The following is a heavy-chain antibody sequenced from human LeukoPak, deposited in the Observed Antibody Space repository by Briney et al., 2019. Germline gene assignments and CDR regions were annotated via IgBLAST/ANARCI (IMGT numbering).Heavy chain of an antibody. CDR3: ATGGNWNRPSWFDP. V-gene: IGHV3-23*01. CDR2: ISGSGGST. J-gene: IGHJ5*02. Sequence: GGSLRLSCAAPGFTFSSYAMSWVRQAPGKGLEWVSAISGSGGSTYYADSVKGRFTISRDNSKNTLYLQMNSLRAEDTAVYYCATGGNWNRPSWFDPWGQGTLVTVSS. D-gene: IGHD1-20*01. CDR1: GFTFSSYA.